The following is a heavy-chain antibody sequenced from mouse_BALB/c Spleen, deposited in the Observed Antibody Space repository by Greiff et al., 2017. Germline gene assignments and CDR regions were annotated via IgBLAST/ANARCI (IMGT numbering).Heavy chain of an antibody. Sequence: EVKVEESGPSLVKPSQTLSLTCSVTGDSITSGYWNWIRKFPGNKLEYMGYISYSGSTYYNPSLKSRISITRDTSKNQYYLQLNSVTTEDTATYYCARFYYRAMDYWGQGTSVTVSS. D-gene: IGHD2-1*01. J-gene: IGHJ4*01. V-gene: IGHV3-8*02. CDR3: ARFYYRAMDY. CDR1: GDSITSGY. CDR2: ISYSGST.